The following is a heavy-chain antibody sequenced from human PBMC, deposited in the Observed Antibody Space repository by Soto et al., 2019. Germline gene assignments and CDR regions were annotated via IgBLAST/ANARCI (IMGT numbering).Heavy chain of an antibody. Sequence: SETLSLTWTVSGGSISSGGYCWSWIRQHPGKGLEWIGYIYYNGDTYYNPSLKSRVSISIDTSKNQFSLRLTSVTAADTAVYYCARSHRDNWGSPDYFDYWGQGTLVTVSS. CDR2: IYYNGDT. V-gene: IGHV4-31*02. J-gene: IGHJ4*02. CDR3: ARSHRDNWGSPDYFDY. CDR1: GGSISSGGYC. D-gene: IGHD7-27*01.